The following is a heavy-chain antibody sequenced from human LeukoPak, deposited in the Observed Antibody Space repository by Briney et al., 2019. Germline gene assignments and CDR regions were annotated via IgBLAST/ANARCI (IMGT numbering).Heavy chain of an antibody. CDR2: IYYSGST. V-gene: IGHV4-31*03. D-gene: IGHD3-10*01. CDR1: GGSISSGGYY. Sequence: PSQTLSLTCTVSGGSISSGGYYWSWIRQHPGKGLEWIGYIYYSGSTYYNPSLKSRVTISVDTSKNHFSLKLSSVTAADTAVYYCARDLRLGELSYFDYWGQGTLVTVSS. J-gene: IGHJ4*02. CDR3: ARDLRLGELSYFDY.